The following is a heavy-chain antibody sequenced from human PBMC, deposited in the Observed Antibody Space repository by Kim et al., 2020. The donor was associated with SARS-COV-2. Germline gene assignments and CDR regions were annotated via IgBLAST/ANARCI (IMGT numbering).Heavy chain of an antibody. V-gene: IGHV3-33*08. Sequence: GGSLRLSCAASGFTFSDYGMHWVRQAPGKGLEWVAVIWHDGSNKFYADSVKGRFTIYRDDTKNTLFLQMNSLRVEDTAVYYCAREDILIGYTIDYWGQGTLVTVSS. CDR1: GFTFSDYG. CDR3: AREDILIGYTIDY. J-gene: IGHJ4*02. D-gene: IGHD3-9*01. CDR2: IWHDGSNK.